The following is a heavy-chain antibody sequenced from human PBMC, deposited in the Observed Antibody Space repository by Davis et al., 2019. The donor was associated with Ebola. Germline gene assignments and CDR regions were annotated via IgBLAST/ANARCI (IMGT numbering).Heavy chain of an antibody. Sequence: PGGSLRLSCAASGFTFSSYWMSWVRQAPGKGLEWVANIKQDGSEKYYVDSVKGRFTISRDNAKNSLYLQMNSLRAEDTAVYYCARDLELLIFYGMDVWGQGTTVTVSS. CDR3: ARDLELLIFYGMDV. D-gene: IGHD1-7*01. V-gene: IGHV3-7*03. J-gene: IGHJ6*02. CDR1: GFTFSSYW. CDR2: IKQDGSEK.